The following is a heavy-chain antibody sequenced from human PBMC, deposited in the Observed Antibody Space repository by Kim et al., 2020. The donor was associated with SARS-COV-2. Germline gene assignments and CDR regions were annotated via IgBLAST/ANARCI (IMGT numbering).Heavy chain of an antibody. V-gene: IGHV3-23*01. J-gene: IGHJ4*01. CDR1: GFTFSSYA. CDR3: SKVHTKQWLVNYCDY. D-gene: IGHD6-19*01. CDR2: ISGSGGSS. Sequence: GGSLRLSCAASGFTFSSYAMSWVRQAPGKGLEWVSTISGSGGSSYYLDSVKARFTISRDNSKNTVYLQMNSLRAEDTAVYYCSKVHTKQWLVNYCDYWG.